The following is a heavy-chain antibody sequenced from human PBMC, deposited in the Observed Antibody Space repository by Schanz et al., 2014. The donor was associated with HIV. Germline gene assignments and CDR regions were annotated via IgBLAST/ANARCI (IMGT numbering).Heavy chain of an antibody. CDR2: ISSTSAHI. V-gene: IGHV3-21*01. D-gene: IGHD2-21*02. CDR1: GFSFDTFG. J-gene: IGHJ6*02. CDR3: AREKSDWYLIYYYYYYGMDV. Sequence: VQLVESGGGVVQPGRSLRLSCAGSGFSFDTFGMHWVRQAPGKGLEWVSFISSTSAHIYYADSVKGRFTISRDNAKNSLYLEMNSLRAEDTAVYYCAREKSDWYLIYYYYYYGMDVWGQGTTVTVSS.